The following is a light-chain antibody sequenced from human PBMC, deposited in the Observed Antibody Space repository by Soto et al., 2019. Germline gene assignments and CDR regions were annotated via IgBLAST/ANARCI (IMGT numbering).Light chain of an antibody. J-gene: IGKJ1*01. CDR2: KAS. CDR1: QTISSW. Sequence: DIQMTQSPSTLSGSVGDRVTITCRASQTISSWLAWYQQKPGKAPKLLIYKASTLKSGVPSRFIGSGSGTEFTLTISSLQPDDFATYYCQHDNSYSEAFGQGTKVELK. V-gene: IGKV1-5*03. CDR3: QHDNSYSEA.